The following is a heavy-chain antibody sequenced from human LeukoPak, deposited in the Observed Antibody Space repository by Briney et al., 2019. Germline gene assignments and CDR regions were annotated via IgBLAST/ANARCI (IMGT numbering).Heavy chain of an antibody. D-gene: IGHD3-9*01. J-gene: IGHJ4*02. CDR1: GYSISSGYY. CDR3: ARETGYYYFDY. Sequence: SETLSLTCTVSGYSISSGYYWGWIRQPPGKGLEWIGSIYHSGRTFYNPSLKSRVTISVDTSKNQFSLKLSSVTAADTAVYYCARETGYYYFDYWGQGTLVTVSS. CDR2: IYHSGRT. V-gene: IGHV4-38-2*02.